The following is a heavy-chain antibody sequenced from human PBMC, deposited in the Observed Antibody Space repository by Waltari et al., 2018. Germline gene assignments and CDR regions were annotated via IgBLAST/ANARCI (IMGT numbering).Heavy chain of an antibody. CDR2: INTDGSIT. D-gene: IGHD2-15*01. J-gene: IGHJ5*02. CDR1: GITFSSYW. V-gene: IGHV3-74*01. Sequence: EVQLVESGGDLVQPGGSLRLSCAASGITFSSYWRHWVRQAPGTGLVWVSRINTDGSITIYADSVRGRFTISRDNAKNTLYLQMNSLRVDDSAVYYCTRGVAEGFDPWGQGTLVTVSS. CDR3: TRGVAEGFDP.